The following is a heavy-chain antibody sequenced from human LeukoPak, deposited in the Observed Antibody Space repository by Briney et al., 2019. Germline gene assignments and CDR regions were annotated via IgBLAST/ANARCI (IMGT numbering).Heavy chain of an antibody. D-gene: IGHD1-1*01. J-gene: IGHJ4*02. CDR3: AKDPASGRTTGTTIDY. CDR1: GFTFSSYA. CDR2: ISGSGGST. Sequence: GGSLRLSCAAPGFTFSSYAMSWVRQAPGKGLEWVSAISGSGGSTYYADSVKGRFTISRDNSKNTLYLQMNSLRAEDTAVYYCAKDPASGRTTGTTIDYWGQGTLVTVSS. V-gene: IGHV3-23*01.